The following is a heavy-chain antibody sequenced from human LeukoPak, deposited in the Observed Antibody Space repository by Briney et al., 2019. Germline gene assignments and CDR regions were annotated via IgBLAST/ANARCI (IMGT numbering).Heavy chain of an antibody. CDR1: GFTFSDSY. D-gene: IGHD6-25*01. Sequence: GGSLRLACSASGFTFSDSYMSWIRQAPGKGLEYLSYISGSGHDIMYADSVRGRFTISRDNARNSLYLQMNSLRAEDTAVYYCTRSARPLDSWGQGTLVTVSS. V-gene: IGHV3-11*01. J-gene: IGHJ4*02. CDR3: TRSARPLDS. CDR2: ISGSGHDI.